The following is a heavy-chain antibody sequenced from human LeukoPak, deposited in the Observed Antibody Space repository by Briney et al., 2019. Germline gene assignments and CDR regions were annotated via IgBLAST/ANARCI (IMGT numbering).Heavy chain of an antibody. Sequence: PGGSLRLSCAASGFTFSSYAMSWVRQAPGKGLEWVSAISGSGDSTYYADSVKGRFTISRDNSKNTLYLQMDSLRAEDTAVYYCAKAPGGSYYKYPPDYWGQGTLVTVSS. CDR2: ISGSGDST. CDR3: AKAPGGSYYKYPPDY. D-gene: IGHD3-10*01. CDR1: GFTFSSYA. V-gene: IGHV3-23*01. J-gene: IGHJ4*02.